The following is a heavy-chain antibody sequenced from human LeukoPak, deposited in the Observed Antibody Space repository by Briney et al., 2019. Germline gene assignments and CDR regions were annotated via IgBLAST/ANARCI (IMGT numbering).Heavy chain of an antibody. V-gene: IGHV4-31*11. CDR1: GGSFSGYY. CDR3: ARDYYGSGSLIDY. CDR2: IYYSGST. D-gene: IGHD3-10*01. J-gene: IGHJ4*02. Sequence: PSETLSLTCAVYGGSFSGYYWSWIRQHPGKGLEWIGYIYYSGSTYYNPSLKSRVTISVDTSKNQFSLKLSSVTAADTAVYYCARDYYGSGSLIDYWGQGTLVTVSS.